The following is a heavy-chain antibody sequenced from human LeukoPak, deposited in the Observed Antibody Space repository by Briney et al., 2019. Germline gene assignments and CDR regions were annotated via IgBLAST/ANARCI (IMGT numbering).Heavy chain of an antibody. CDR1: GYSFTSYW. CDR3: ARRPYYGSGTVGYYSMDV. CDR2: IYPGDSDT. V-gene: IGHV5-51*01. D-gene: IGHD3-10*01. J-gene: IGHJ6*03. Sequence: GESLKISCKGSGYSFTSYWIGWVRQAPGKGLEWMGIIYPGDSDTRYSPSFQGQVTISADKSISTAYLQWSSLKASDTAMYYCARRPYYGSGTVGYYSMDVWGKGTTVIVSS.